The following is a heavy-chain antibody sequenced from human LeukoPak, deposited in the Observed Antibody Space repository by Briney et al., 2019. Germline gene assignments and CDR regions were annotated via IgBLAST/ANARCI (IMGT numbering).Heavy chain of an antibody. Sequence: KISCKASGGTLSSYAISWVRQAPGQGLEWMGGIIPIFGTANYAQKFQGRVTITTDESTSTAYMELSSLRSEDTAVYYCARGVGATYRFDYWGQGTLVTVSS. CDR3: ARGVGATYRFDY. D-gene: IGHD1-26*01. CDR2: IIPIFGTA. J-gene: IGHJ4*02. CDR1: GGTLSSYA. V-gene: IGHV1-69*05.